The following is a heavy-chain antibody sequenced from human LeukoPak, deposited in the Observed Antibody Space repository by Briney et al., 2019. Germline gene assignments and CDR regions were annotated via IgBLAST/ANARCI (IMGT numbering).Heavy chain of an antibody. CDR3: AGRRESSGSYDF. CDR2: IFPDDSDT. V-gene: IGHV5-51*01. J-gene: IGHJ4*02. D-gene: IGHD3-22*01. CDR1: GFGFTSYW. Sequence: GESLKISCKGSGFGFTSYWIGWVRQLPGKGLEWMGIIFPDDSDTRYSPSFQGQVTISADTSITTAYLQWSSLKASDTAMYYCAGRRESSGSYDFWGQGTLVTVSS.